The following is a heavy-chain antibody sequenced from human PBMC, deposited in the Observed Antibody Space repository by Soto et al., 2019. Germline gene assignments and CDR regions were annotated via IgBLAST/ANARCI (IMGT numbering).Heavy chain of an antibody. D-gene: IGHD3-3*01. CDR3: ARDFAYFDS. J-gene: IGHJ4*02. V-gene: IGHV4-61*01. CDR2: VYHTGRT. CDR1: GGSFKSGSYS. Sequence: SETLSLTCTVSGGSFKSGSYSWSWIRQPPGKGLEWIGYVYHTGRTSYNPSLKSRVSISMDTSKNQFSLNLDSMTAADTAVYFCARDFAYFDSWGQGTLVTVSS.